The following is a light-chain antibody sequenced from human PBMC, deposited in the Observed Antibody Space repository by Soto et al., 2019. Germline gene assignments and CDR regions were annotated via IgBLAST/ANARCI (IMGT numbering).Light chain of an antibody. J-gene: IGKJ1*01. CDR3: QQYHNWPA. CDR1: QNIHTN. V-gene: IGKV3D-15*01. CDR2: GVS. Sequence: EIVMTQSPATLSVSPGERATLSCRAGQNIHTNLAWYQQKPGQAPRLLIWGVSNRATGIPDRFSGSGSGTDFTLTISSLQSEDFAVYYCQQYHNWPAFGQGTKVDI.